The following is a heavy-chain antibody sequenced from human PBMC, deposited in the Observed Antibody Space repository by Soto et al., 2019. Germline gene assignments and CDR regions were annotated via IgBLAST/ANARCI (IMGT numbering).Heavy chain of an antibody. Sequence: GGSLRLSCAAAGFIFSDFDMHWVRQPPGKGPERVAVISYDGRKTFYADSVKGRFTISRDNSKNTLYIEMNSLRAEDTAVYYCAKPGDRYFDGSGFYVYYFDSWGRGSLVTVSS. CDR2: ISYDGRKT. V-gene: IGHV3-30*18. D-gene: IGHD3-22*01. CDR3: AKPGDRYFDGSGFYVYYFDS. CDR1: GFIFSDFD. J-gene: IGHJ4*02.